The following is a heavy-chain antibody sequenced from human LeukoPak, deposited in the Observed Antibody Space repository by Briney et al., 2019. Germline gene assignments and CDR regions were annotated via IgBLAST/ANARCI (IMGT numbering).Heavy chain of an antibody. V-gene: IGHV4-59*08. CDR2: IYYSGSN. D-gene: IGHD2-8*01. CDR1: GGSISSYY. J-gene: IGHJ5*02. CDR3: ARTAIVLMVYARGGWFDP. Sequence: SETLSLTCTVSGGSISSYYWSWIRQPPGKGLEWVGYIYYSGSNNYNPSLKSRVTISVDTSKNQFSLKLSSVTAADTAVYYCARTAIVLMVYARGGWFDPWGQGTLVTVSS.